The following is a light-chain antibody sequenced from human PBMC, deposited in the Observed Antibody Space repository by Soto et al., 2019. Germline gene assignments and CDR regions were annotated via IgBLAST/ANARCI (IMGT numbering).Light chain of an antibody. CDR2: GAS. CDR1: QSVTGSF. Sequence: EIVLTQSPATLSLSPGERATLSCRASQSVTGSFLAWYQQKPGQAPSLLIYGASIRATGIPDKFSGSGSGTDFTLTISRPEPEDFALYYCQQYGDSPWTFGQGTKVEIK. CDR3: QQYGDSPWT. V-gene: IGKV3-20*01. J-gene: IGKJ1*01.